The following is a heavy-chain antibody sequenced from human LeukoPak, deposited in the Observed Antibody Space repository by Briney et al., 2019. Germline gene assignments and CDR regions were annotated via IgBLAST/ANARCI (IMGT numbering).Heavy chain of an antibody. CDR3: ANEWLHVSGSYKANN. V-gene: IGHV3-30*02. Sequence: GGSQRLSCAASGFTFSSYGMHWVRQAQGTGLDRVAFIRNDGSDKYHADSVKGQFTISRDNSKNTLYLQMNSLRTEDTAVYYCANEWLHVSGSYKANNWGQGTLVTVSS. CDR1: GFTFSSYG. D-gene: IGHD3-10*01. J-gene: IGHJ4*02. CDR2: IRNDGSDK.